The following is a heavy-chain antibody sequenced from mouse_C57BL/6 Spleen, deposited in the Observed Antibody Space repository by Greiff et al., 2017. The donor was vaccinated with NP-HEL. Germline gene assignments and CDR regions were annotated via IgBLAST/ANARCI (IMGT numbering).Heavy chain of an antibody. D-gene: IGHD1-1*01. CDR2: INPNNGGT. J-gene: IGHJ2*01. CDR3: ARRPSSGYYGSHYFDY. V-gene: IGHV1-18*01. Sequence: EVQLQQSGPELVKPGASVKIPCKASGYTFTDYNMDWVKQSHGKSLEWIGDINPNNGGTIYNQKFKGKATLTVDKSSSTAYMELRSLTSEDTAVYYCARRPSSGYYGSHYFDYWGQGTTLTVSS. CDR1: GYTFTDYN.